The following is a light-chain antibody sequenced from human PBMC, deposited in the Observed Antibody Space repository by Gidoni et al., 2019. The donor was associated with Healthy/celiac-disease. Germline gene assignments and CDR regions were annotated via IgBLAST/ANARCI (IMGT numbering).Light chain of an antibody. CDR3: QQSYNTPLT. J-gene: IGKJ4*01. CDR1: QSISSY. Sequence: DIQMTRPPSSLSASVGDRVTIPCRASQSISSYLNWYQQKPGKAPMLLIYAASSLQSGLPSRFSGSGSGTDFTLTISSLQPEDFATYYCQQSYNTPLTFAGGTKVEIK. CDR2: AAS. V-gene: IGKV1-39*01.